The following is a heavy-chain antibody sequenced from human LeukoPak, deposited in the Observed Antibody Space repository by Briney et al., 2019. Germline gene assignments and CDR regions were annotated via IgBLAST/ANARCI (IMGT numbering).Heavy chain of an antibody. CDR1: GFTFSSFA. Sequence: PGGSLRLSCAASGFTFSSFAMSWVRQAPGKGLDWVSSISGSGAGTYYADSVKGRFTISRDNSKNTQHLQMNSLRAEDTAVYYCARGPRVGAAGFVYYHYIDVWGKGTTVTVSS. D-gene: IGHD1-26*01. J-gene: IGHJ6*03. V-gene: IGHV3-23*01. CDR2: ISGSGAGT. CDR3: ARGPRVGAAGFVYYHYIDV.